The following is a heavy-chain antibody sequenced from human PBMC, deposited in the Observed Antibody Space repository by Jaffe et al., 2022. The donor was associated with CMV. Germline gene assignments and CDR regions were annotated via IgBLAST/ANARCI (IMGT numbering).Heavy chain of an antibody. CDR1: GFTFSSYA. CDR2: ISGSGGST. V-gene: IGHV3-23*01. D-gene: IGHD3-10*01. Sequence: EVQLLESGGGLVQPGGSLRLSCAASGFTFSSYAMSWVRQAPGKGLEWVSAISGSGGSTYYADSVKGRFTISRDNSKNTLYLQMNSLRAEDTAVYYCAWTYYYGSGSYYNGPSHFDYWGQGTLVTVSS. J-gene: IGHJ4*02. CDR3: AWTYYYGSGSYYNGPSHFDY.